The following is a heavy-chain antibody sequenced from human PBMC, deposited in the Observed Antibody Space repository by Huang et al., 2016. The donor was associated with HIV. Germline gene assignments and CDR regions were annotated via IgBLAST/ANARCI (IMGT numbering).Heavy chain of an antibody. CDR2: INDRTEM. V-gene: IGHV4-34*01. CDR1: DASFDGYF. D-gene: IGHD5-12*01. Sequence: QVRLNQWGAGLLKPAETLSLTFAVSDASFDGYFWTWIRQSPGQGLEWIGEINDRTEMNFHPSFGSRLRLTVDTSKKQFSLGLRSVTAADTGVYFCAKRGRGRSGYGYIGYFDAWAQGSLVTV. J-gene: IGHJ5*02. CDR3: AKRGRGRSGYGYIGYFDA.